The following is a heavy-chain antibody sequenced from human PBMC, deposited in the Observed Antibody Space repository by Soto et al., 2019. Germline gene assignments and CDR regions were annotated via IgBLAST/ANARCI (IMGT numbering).Heavy chain of an antibody. CDR1: GFTFSSYS. CDR3: ARDAYYDSSGYYYSRYYYGMDV. D-gene: IGHD3-22*01. CDR2: ISSSSSTI. J-gene: IGHJ6*02. V-gene: IGHV3-48*02. Sequence: GGSLRLSCAASGFTFSSYSMNWVRQAPGKGLEWVPYISSSSSTIYYADSVKGRFTISRDNAKNSLYLQMNSLRDEDTAVYYCARDAYYDSSGYYYSRYYYGMDVWGQGTTVTVSS.